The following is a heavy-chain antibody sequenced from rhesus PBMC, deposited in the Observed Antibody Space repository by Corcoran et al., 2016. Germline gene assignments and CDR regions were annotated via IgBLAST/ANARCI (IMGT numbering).Heavy chain of an antibody. CDR1: GYTFTSYY. Sequence: QVQLVQSGAEIKQPGASVKLSCKASGYTFTSYYMHWVRQAPGQGLEWIGLISPYTGNKGYAQNFQGRVTITTDTSTSTGYMELSSLRSEDTAVYYCTRGPPYYFDYWGQGVLVTVSS. V-gene: IGHV1-1*01. CDR2: ISPYTGNK. CDR3: TRGPPYYFDY. J-gene: IGHJ4*01.